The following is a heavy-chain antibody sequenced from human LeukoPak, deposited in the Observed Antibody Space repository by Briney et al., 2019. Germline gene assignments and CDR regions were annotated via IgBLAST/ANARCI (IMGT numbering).Heavy chain of an antibody. Sequence: SETLSLTCTVSGGSISSYYWSWIRQPAGKGLEWIGRIYTSGSTNYNPSLKSRVTMSADTSKNQFSLKLSSVTAADTAVYYCARGEGTVVPAVKGVYMDVWGKGTTVPVSS. CDR1: GGSISSYY. J-gene: IGHJ6*03. CDR2: IYTSGST. D-gene: IGHD2-2*01. CDR3: ARGEGTVVPAVKGVYMDV. V-gene: IGHV4-4*07.